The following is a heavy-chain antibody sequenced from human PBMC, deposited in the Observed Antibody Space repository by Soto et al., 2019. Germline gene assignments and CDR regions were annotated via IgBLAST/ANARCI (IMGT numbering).Heavy chain of an antibody. CDR3: ARDPYYQTTPA. D-gene: IGHD3-10*01. J-gene: IGHJ5*02. CDR2: VSPPFRNT. V-gene: IGHV1-69*13. Sequence: SVKVSCKTSGVSFNNNGIGWVRQAPGHGLEWMGGVSPPFRNTNYARKFQGRITITADASTSTVNMELSSLRSDDTAVYYCARDPYYQTTPAWGQGTLVTVSS. CDR1: GVSFNNNG.